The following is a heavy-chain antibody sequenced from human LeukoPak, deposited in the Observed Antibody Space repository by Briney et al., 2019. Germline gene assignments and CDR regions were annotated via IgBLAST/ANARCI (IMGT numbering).Heavy chain of an antibody. Sequence: SETLSLTCTVSGGSISSSTYYWGWMRQPPGKGREWIGNIYYSGRTYYNPSLKSRVTISVDTSKNHFSLKLSSVTAADTAVYYCVWGSAWYYFDYWGQGTLVTVSS. CDR1: GGSISSSTYY. CDR2: IYYSGRT. D-gene: IGHD6-19*01. V-gene: IGHV4-39*02. J-gene: IGHJ4*02. CDR3: VWGSAWYYFDY.